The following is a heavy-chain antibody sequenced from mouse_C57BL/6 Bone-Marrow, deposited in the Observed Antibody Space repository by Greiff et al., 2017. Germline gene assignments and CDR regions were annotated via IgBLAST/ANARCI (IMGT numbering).Heavy chain of an antibody. V-gene: IGHV5-16*01. CDR3: ARGPHYYGSSYYAMDY. CDR1: GFTFSDYY. Sequence: EVKLVESEGGLVQPGSSMKLSCTASGFTFSDYYMAWVRQVPEKGLEWVANINYDGSSTYYLDSLKSRFIISRDTAKNILYLQMSSLKSEDTATYYCARGPHYYGSSYYAMDYWGQGTSVTVSS. D-gene: IGHD1-1*01. CDR2: INYDGSST. J-gene: IGHJ4*01.